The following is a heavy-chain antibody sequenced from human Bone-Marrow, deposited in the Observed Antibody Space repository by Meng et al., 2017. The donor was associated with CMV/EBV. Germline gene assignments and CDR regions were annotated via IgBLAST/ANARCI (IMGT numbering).Heavy chain of an antibody. CDR3: ARDPFGVVRYFDY. CDR2: MNPNSGDT. CDR1: GYTFTGYN. J-gene: IGHJ4*02. Sequence: ASVKVSCKASGYTFTGYNIHWVRQPPGQGLEWMGWMNPNSGDTNYAQRFQGRVTMTRDTSITTAYMELNSLTSDDTAVYYCARDPFGVVRYFDYWGQGTLVTVSS. D-gene: IGHD3-3*01. V-gene: IGHV1-2*02.